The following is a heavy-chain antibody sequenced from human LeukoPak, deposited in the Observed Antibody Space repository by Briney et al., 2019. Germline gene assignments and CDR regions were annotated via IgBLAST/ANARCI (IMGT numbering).Heavy chain of an antibody. CDR2: INHSGST. V-gene: IGHV4-34*01. CDR1: GGSFSGYY. CDR3: ARAQGRSYYYDSSGYYYFDY. D-gene: IGHD3-22*01. J-gene: IGHJ4*02. Sequence: KPSETLSLTCAVYGGSFSGYYWSWIRQPPGKGLEWIGEINHSGSTNYNPSLKSRVTISVDTSKNQFSLKLSSVTAADTAVYYCARAQGRSYYYDSSGYYYFDYWGQGTLVTVSS.